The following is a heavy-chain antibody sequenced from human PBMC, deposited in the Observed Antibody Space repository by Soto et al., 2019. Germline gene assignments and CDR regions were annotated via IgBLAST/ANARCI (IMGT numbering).Heavy chain of an antibody. Sequence: QVQLVQSGAEVKKPGASVKVSCKASGYSFTNHYIHWVRQAPGQGLEWMGILNPTSGDTHHAQSFQGRLTMTRDTSTNTVYMELSGLRSEDTAVYYCARGADVVVLIYSYGMDVWGQGTTVTVSS. CDR2: LNPTSGDT. CDR1: GYSFTNHY. V-gene: IGHV1-46*01. J-gene: IGHJ6*02. D-gene: IGHD2-15*01. CDR3: ARGADVVVLIYSYGMDV.